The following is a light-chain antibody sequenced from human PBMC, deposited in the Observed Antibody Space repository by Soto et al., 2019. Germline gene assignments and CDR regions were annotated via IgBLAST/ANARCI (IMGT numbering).Light chain of an antibody. J-gene: IGKJ1*01. V-gene: IGKV1-5*03. CDR3: QQFNRYWT. CDR1: QSIDSW. Sequence: DIQMTQSPSTLSASVGDRVTITCRASQSIDSWLAWYQQKPGKAPKPPVYKASTLEIWVPSKFRGSVSGTLLTLSISRLQPVEISAYYSQQFNRYWTFGKGTKVDVK. CDR2: KAS.